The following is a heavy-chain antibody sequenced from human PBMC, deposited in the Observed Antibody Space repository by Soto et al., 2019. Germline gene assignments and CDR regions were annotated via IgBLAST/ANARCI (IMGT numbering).Heavy chain of an antibody. V-gene: IGHV3-23*01. CDR2: IGGRGDNT. Sequence: GGSLRLSCAASGLTFSNYAMSWVRQAPGKGLEWVSSIGGRGDNTYYADSVEGRFTISRDISKNALYLQMNSLRVDDTAVYYCANYYDSSGYPYGFFQYWGQGTLVTVSS. CDR3: ANYYDSSGYPYGFFQY. D-gene: IGHD3-22*01. J-gene: IGHJ1*01. CDR1: GLTFSNYA.